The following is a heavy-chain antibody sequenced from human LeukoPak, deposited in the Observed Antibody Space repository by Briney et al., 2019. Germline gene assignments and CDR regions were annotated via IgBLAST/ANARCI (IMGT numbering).Heavy chain of an antibody. Sequence: ASVTVSCKASGYTFTSYGIGWVRQAPGQGLEWMGWISAYNGNTNYAQKLQGRVTMTTDTSTSTAYMELRSLRSDDTAVYYCARDPRYYYGSGSYYSRDEYFQHWGQGTLVTVSS. V-gene: IGHV1-18*01. CDR3: ARDPRYYYGSGSYYSRDEYFQH. D-gene: IGHD3-10*01. J-gene: IGHJ1*01. CDR1: GYTFTSYG. CDR2: ISAYNGNT.